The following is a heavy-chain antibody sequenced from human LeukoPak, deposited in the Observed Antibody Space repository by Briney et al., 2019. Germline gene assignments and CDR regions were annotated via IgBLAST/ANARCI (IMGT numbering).Heavy chain of an antibody. CDR1: GGSISSSSYY. J-gene: IGHJ4*02. CDR3: ARHSSGPDY. Sequence: SETLSLTCTVSGGSISSSSYYWGWIRQPPGKGLEWIGSIYYSGSTYYNPSLKSRVTISVDTSKNQFSLKLSSVTAADTAVYYCARHSSGPDYWGQGTLVTVSS. V-gene: IGHV4-39*01. CDR2: IYYSGST. D-gene: IGHD3-10*01.